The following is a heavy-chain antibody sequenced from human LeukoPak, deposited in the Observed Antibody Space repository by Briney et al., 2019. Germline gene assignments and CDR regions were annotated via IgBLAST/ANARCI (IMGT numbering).Heavy chain of an antibody. CDR2: IYHSGST. Sequence: SETLSLTCTVSGGSITSGGYYWSWIRQPPGKGLEWIGYIYHSGSTYYNPSLKSRVTISVDRSKNQFSLKLSSVTAADTAVYYCARGAYSPEYYYYYMDVWGKGTTVTVSS. D-gene: IGHD4-11*01. CDR1: GGSITSGGYY. J-gene: IGHJ6*03. CDR3: ARGAYSPEYYYYYMDV. V-gene: IGHV4-30-2*01.